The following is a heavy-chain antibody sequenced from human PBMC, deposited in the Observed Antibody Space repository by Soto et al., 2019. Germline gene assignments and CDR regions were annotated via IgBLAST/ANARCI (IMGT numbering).Heavy chain of an antibody. D-gene: IGHD6-13*01. CDR3: ARSFGSWNDY. CDR1: GVSISSYY. Sequence: SETLSLTCTVSGVSISSYYWTWIRQPAGKGLEWIGRIYTSGSTNYNPSLRSRVTMSIDTSKNQFSLKLSSVTAADTAVYYCARSFGSWNDYWGQGTLVTVSS. CDR2: IYTSGST. V-gene: IGHV4-4*07. J-gene: IGHJ4*02.